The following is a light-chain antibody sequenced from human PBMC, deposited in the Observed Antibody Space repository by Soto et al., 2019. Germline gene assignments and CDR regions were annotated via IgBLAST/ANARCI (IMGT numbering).Light chain of an antibody. CDR3: QQYNDRPT. CDR2: GAS. J-gene: IGKJ1*01. CDR1: QSISRN. Sequence: IVMTQSPAGLSASPGERATLSCRASQSISRNLAWYQQKPGQAPRLLIYGASTRATGVPARFSGSGSGTEFTLTINSLQSEYFVVYFCQQYNDRPTFGQGAKVDIK. V-gene: IGKV3-15*01.